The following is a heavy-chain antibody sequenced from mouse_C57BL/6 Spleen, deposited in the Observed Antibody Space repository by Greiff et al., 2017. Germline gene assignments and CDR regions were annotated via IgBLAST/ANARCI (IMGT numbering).Heavy chain of an antibody. CDR2: IYPGGGDT. Sequence: QVQLQQSGPELVKPGASVKISCKASGYAFSSSWMNWVKQRPGKGLEWIGRIYPGGGDTNYNGKFKGKATLTADKSYSTAYMQLSSLTSEDSAVYFCAKRAGGYFDVWGTGTTVTVSS. CDR1: GYAFSSSW. D-gene: IGHD3-3*01. J-gene: IGHJ1*03. V-gene: IGHV1-82*01. CDR3: AKRAGGYFDV.